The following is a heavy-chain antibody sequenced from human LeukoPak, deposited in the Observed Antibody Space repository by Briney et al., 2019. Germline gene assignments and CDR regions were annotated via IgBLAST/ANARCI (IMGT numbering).Heavy chain of an antibody. J-gene: IGHJ3*02. CDR2: IYTSGST. D-gene: IGHD3-3*01. Sequence: TSQTLSLTSTVSGGSISSGSYYWSWIRQPAGKGLEWIVRIYTSGSTNYNPSLKSRVTISVDTSKNQFSLKLSSVTAADTAVYYCARAYYDFWSGSASAFDIWGQGTMVTVSS. V-gene: IGHV4-61*02. CDR3: ARAYYDFWSGSASAFDI. CDR1: GGSISSGSYY.